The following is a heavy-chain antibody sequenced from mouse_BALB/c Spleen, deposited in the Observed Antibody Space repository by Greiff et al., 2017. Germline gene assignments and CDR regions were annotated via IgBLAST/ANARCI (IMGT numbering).Heavy chain of an antibody. CDR3: ARSGITTVDYAMDY. CDR1: GYSITSDYA. CDR2: ISYSGST. Sequence: EVQLQQSGPGLVKPSQSLSLTCTVTGYSITSDYAWNWIRQFPGNKLEWMGYISYSGSTSYNPSLKSRISITRDTSKNQFFLQLNSVTTEDTATYYCARSGITTVDYAMDYWGQGTSVTVSS. J-gene: IGHJ4*01. D-gene: IGHD1-1*01. V-gene: IGHV3-2*02.